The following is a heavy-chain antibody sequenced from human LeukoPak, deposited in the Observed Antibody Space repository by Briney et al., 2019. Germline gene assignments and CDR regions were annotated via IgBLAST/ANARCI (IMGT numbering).Heavy chain of an antibody. V-gene: IGHV3-30*02. CDR2: IRYDGSNK. Sequence: PGGSLRLSCAASGFTFSSYGMHWVRQAPGKGLEWVAFIRYDGSNKYYADSVKGRFTISRDNSKNTLYLQMYSLRAEDTAVYYCARGAYGSGSYGDNWFDPWGQGTLVTVSS. D-gene: IGHD3-10*01. CDR3: ARGAYGSGSYGDNWFDP. J-gene: IGHJ5*02. CDR1: GFTFSSYG.